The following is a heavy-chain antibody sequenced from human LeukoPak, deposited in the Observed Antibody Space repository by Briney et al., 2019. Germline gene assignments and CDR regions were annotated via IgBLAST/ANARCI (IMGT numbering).Heavy chain of an antibody. CDR3: AKGGYYYDSSGPGWFDP. Sequence: GGSLRLSCAASGFTFSSYGMHWVRQAPGKGLEWVAFIQYDGSNKYYADSVKGRFTISRDNSKNTLYLQMNSLRAEDTAVYYCAKGGYYYDSSGPGWFDPWGQGTLVTVSS. D-gene: IGHD3-22*01. J-gene: IGHJ5*02. CDR2: IQYDGSNK. V-gene: IGHV3-30*02. CDR1: GFTFSSYG.